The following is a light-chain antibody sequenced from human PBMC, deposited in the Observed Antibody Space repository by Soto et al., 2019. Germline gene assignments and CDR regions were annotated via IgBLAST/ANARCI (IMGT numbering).Light chain of an antibody. CDR1: SSDVGKYDY. V-gene: IGLV2-8*01. J-gene: IGLJ1*01. CDR2: EVS. Sequence: QSVLTQPPSASGSPGQSVTISCTGTSSDVGKYDYVSWFQHHPGKAPKLIIYEVSKRPSGVPDRFSGSKSGSTASLTVSGLQTEDEADYYCTAYVAGSNFXGIGTKVTVL. CDR3: TAYVAGSNF.